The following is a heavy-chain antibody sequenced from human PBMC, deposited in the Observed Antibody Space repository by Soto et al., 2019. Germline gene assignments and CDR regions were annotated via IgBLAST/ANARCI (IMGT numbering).Heavy chain of an antibody. CDR2: ISGSGGST. D-gene: IGHD2-15*01. J-gene: IGHJ4*02. V-gene: IGHV3-23*01. CDR1: GFTFSSYA. CDR3: AKDGYCSGGSCYLYYFDY. Sequence: EVQLLESGGGLVQPGGSLRLSCAASGFTFSSYAMSWVRQAPGKGLEWVSAISGSGGSTYYADSVKGRFTISRDNSKNTLYLQMNSLRAEDTVVYYCAKDGYCSGGSCYLYYFDYWGQGTLVTVSS.